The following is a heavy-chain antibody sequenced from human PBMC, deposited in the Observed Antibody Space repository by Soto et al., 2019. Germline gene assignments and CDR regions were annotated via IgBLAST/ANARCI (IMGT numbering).Heavy chain of an antibody. CDR3: ARLGDNNYQYKYNWFDT. V-gene: IGHV5-51*01. Sequence: PGESLKISCKASGYSFATYWIGWVRHMPGKGLELMGIIYPGDSNARYSPSFQGQVTISADKSISTAYLHWSGLKASDTAMYYCARLGDNNYQYKYNWFDTWGQGTLVTVSS. CDR1: GYSFATYW. J-gene: IGHJ5*02. CDR2: IYPGDSNA. D-gene: IGHD4-4*01.